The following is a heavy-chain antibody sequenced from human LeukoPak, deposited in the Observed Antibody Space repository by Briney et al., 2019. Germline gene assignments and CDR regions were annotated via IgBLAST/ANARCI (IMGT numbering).Heavy chain of an antibody. D-gene: IGHD3-10*01. CDR1: GFTFSSYS. V-gene: IGHV3-48*04. CDR3: ARTDLWFGETFSSFDY. J-gene: IGHJ4*02. CDR2: ISSSSSTI. Sequence: GGSLRLSCAASGFTFSSYSMNWVRQAPGKGLEWVSYISSSSSTIHYADSVKGRFTISRDNAKNSLYLQMNSLRAEDTAVYYCARTDLWFGETFSSFDYWGQGTLVTVSS.